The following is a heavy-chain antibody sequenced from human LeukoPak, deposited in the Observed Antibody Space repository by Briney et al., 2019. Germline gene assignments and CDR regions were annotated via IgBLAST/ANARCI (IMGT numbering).Heavy chain of an antibody. CDR3: ALIAATPKENIDY. CDR2: ISAYNGNT. D-gene: IGHD2-15*01. CDR1: GYIFTSYG. Sequence: ASVKVSCKASGYIFTSYGITWVRQAPGQGLEWMGWISAYNGNTNYAQNLQGRVAMTTDTSTSTVYMELRSLRSDDTAVYYCALIAATPKENIDYWGQGTLVTVSS. V-gene: IGHV1-18*01. J-gene: IGHJ4*02.